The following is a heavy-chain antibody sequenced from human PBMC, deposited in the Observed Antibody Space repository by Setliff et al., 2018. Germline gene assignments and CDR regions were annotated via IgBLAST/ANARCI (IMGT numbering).Heavy chain of an antibody. V-gene: IGHV1-2*02. CDR3: AREQWLDPPGYYYMDV. J-gene: IGHJ6*03. CDR1: GYTFTGYY. D-gene: IGHD6-19*01. Sequence: ASVKVSCKASGYTFTGYYMHWVRQAPGQGLEWMGWINPNSGGTNYAQKFQGRVTMTRDTSISTAYMELNSVTAADMAAYYCAREQWLDPPGYYYMDVWAKGTTVTVSS. CDR2: INPNSGGT.